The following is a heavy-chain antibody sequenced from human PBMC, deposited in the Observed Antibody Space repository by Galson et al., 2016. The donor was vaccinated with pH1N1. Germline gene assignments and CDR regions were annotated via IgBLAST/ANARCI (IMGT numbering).Heavy chain of an antibody. V-gene: IGHV4-34*01. J-gene: IGHJ3*02. Sequence: SETLSLTCAVYGGSFSTSSWGWIRQPPGKGLEWIGEINHSGSATYNASLKSRVTISIDTSKNQFSLNLHSVTAADTAVYYCARDAAHTGTYYVAFDTWGQGKIVTVSS. CDR1: GGSFSTSS. CDR3: ARDAAHTGTYYVAFDT. D-gene: IGHD1-26*01. CDR2: INHSGSA.